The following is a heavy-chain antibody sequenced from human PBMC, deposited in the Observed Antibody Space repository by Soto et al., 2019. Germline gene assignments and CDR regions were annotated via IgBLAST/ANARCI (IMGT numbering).Heavy chain of an antibody. CDR2: RYWNDET. D-gene: IGHD2-15*01. J-gene: IGHJ4*02. CDR3: ARRHFIVPGPFDY. Sequence: VSCPTLVNPTKTLTLTCTFSGFSLSSNGVNVGWIRQPPGKALEWLAHRYWNDETRYSPSLRSRLTITKDTSKNQVVLIMTNMDPVYTATYFCARRHFIVPGPFDYRGEGELVTVSS. CDR1: GFSLSSNGVN. V-gene: IGHV2-5*01.